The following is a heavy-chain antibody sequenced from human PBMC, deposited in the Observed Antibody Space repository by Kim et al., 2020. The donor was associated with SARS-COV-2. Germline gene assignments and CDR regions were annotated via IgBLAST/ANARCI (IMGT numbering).Heavy chain of an antibody. CDR1: GAPIGGHH. V-gene: IGHV4-59*11. D-gene: IGHD2-15*01. CDR3: ARGYFYLEN. J-gene: IGHJ4*02. CDR2: MYKSETT. Sequence: SETLSLTCSVSGAPIGGHHWSWIRQPPGKGLEWIGNMYKSETTNYNPPLKSRATISVDTSKNQFSLKLNSVTAADTAVYYCARGYFYLENWGQGTLVTVSS.